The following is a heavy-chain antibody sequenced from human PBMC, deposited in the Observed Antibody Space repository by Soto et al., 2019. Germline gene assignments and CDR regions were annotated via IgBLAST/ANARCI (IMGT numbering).Heavy chain of an antibody. CDR3: ARTFDTITYYFDY. Sequence: PWGPLRLSCAASEFSFRSYAMHWIRQAPGKGLEWVAVISFDGNIIHYADSVKGRFIISRDNSKNTLYLQMHSLSGEDTAVYYCARTFDTITYYFDYWGQGTLVTVSS. J-gene: IGHJ4*02. CDR2: ISFDGNII. CDR1: EFSFRSYA. V-gene: IGHV3-30-3*01. D-gene: IGHD3-9*01.